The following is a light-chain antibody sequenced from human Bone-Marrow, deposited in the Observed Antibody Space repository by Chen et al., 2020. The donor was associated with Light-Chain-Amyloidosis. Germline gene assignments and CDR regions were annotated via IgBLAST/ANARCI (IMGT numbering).Light chain of an antibody. J-gene: IGLJ2*01. CDR1: SSDVGGYHY. Sequence: QSALTQPASVSGSPGQSITISCTGTSSDVGGYHYVSWYQQHPGKAPKLMIYDVSNRPSGVSNRFSGSKSGNTASLTISGLQAGDEADYYCSSYTSSSVVFGGGTKLTVL. V-gene: IGLV2-14*01. CDR3: SSYTSSSVV. CDR2: DVS.